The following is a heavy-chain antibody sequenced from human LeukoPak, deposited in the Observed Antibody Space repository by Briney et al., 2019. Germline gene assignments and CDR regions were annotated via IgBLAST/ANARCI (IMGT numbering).Heavy chain of an antibody. J-gene: IGHJ6*03. Sequence: GGSLRLSCAASGFTFSSHWLHWVRQAPGKGLVWVSRINTDGTRTNYADSVKGRFTISRDNAKNTVYLQMNSLRAEDTGVYYCAKDYLGYCSSTSCRVEEYYMDVWGKGTTVTVSS. V-gene: IGHV3-74*01. CDR2: INTDGTRT. D-gene: IGHD2-2*03. CDR3: AKDYLGYCSSTSCRVEEYYMDV. CDR1: GFTFSSHW.